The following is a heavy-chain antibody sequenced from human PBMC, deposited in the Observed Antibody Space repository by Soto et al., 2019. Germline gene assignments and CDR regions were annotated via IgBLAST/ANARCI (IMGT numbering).Heavy chain of an antibody. V-gene: IGHV4-59*06. J-gene: IGHJ5*02. CDR1: GGSINGYY. CDR3: AGEYYDVLTAHRCFDP. CDR2: IFYGGST. Sequence: SETLSLTCNVSGGSINGYYWSWIRQHPGKGLEWIGYIFYGGSTYYNPSLKSRVAISIDTSKNQLSLKLRSVTAADTAVYYCAGEYYDVLTAHRCFDPWGQGTPVTVSS. D-gene: IGHD3-9*01.